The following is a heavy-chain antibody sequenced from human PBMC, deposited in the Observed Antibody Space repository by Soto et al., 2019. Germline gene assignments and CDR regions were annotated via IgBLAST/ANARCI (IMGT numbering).Heavy chain of an antibody. CDR2: IIPVFGTT. CDR3: ARGGGPYVWFNEF. CDR1: GGLFSSFA. D-gene: IGHD3-16*01. J-gene: IGHJ4*02. V-gene: IGHV1-69*01. Sequence: QGQLVQSGPEVKKPGSSVKVSCKDSGGLFSSFAISWVRQAPGQGLEWLGGIIPVFGTTNYAEKFQGRVTITADESANTAYMDLSSLTSGDTAVYYCARGGGPYVWFNEFWGQGTLVTVSS.